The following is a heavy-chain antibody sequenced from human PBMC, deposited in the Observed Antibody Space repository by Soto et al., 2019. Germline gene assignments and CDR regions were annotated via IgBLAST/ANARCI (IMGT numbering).Heavy chain of an antibody. V-gene: IGHV1-18*01. CDR3: ARAAIASADWFDS. D-gene: IGHD6-13*01. J-gene: IGHJ5*01. CDR1: GYNFINNG. Sequence: ASVKVSCKASGYNFINNGITWVRQAPGQGLEWMGWISAYNGNTNYAQKFQDRITMTTDTSTSTAYIELRSLRSDDTAIYYCARAAIASADWFDSWGQGTLVTVSS. CDR2: ISAYNGNT.